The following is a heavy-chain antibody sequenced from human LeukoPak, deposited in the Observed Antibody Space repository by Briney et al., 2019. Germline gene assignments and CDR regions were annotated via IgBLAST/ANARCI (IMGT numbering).Heavy chain of an antibody. D-gene: IGHD5-18*01. CDR3: ARAYTAMAP. CDR2: INHSGST. Sequence: SETLSLTCAAYGGSFSGYYWSWIRQPPGKGLEWIGEINHSGSTNYNPSLKSRVTISVDTSKNQFSLKLSSVTAADTAVYYCARAYTAMAPWGQGTLVTVSS. J-gene: IGHJ5*02. V-gene: IGHV4-34*01. CDR1: GGSFSGYY.